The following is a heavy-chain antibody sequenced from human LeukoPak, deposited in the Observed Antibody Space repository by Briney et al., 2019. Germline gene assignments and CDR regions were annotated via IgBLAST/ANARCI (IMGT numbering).Heavy chain of an antibody. CDR3: VRGRWGGEVDY. D-gene: IGHD3-16*01. CDR1: GFTFSSYS. J-gene: IGHJ4*02. Sequence: GGSLRLSCAASGFTFSSYSMNWVRQAPGKGLEWVSSISSSSSYIYYADSVKGRFTISRDNAKNSLYLQMNSLRAEDTAVYYCVRGRWGGEVDYWGQGTLVTVSS. V-gene: IGHV3-21*01. CDR2: ISSSSSYI.